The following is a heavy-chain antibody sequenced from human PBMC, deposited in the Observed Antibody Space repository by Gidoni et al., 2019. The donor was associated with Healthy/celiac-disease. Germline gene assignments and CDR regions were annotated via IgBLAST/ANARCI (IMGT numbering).Heavy chain of an antibody. CDR2: ISYDGSNK. CDR3: ARERRIAFYEFDY. V-gene: IGHV3-30*04. J-gene: IGHJ4*02. Sequence: QVQLVESGGGVVQPGRSLRLSCAASGFTFSSYAMHWVRQAPGKGLEWVAVISYDGSNKYYADSVKGRFTISRDNSKNTLYLQMNSLRAEDTAVYYCARERRIAFYEFDYWGQGTLVTVSS. CDR1: GFTFSSYA. D-gene: IGHD3-3*02.